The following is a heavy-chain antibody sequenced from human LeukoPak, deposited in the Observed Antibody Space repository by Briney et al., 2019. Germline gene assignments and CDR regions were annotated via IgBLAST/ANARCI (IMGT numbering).Heavy chain of an antibody. CDR1: GFTFGSYS. CDR3: AKAGVGTLGSFDY. D-gene: IGHD1-26*01. Sequence: GGSLRLSCAASGFTFGSYSMNWVRQAPGKGLEWVSTISTSGGATYYADSVKGRFTISRDNSKNTLYLQMNSLRAEDTAVYYCAKAGVGTLGSFDYWGQGTLVTVSS. CDR2: ISTSGGAT. J-gene: IGHJ4*02. V-gene: IGHV3-23*01.